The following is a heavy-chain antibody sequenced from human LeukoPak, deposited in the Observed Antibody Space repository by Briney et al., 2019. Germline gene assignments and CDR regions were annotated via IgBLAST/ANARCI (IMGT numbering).Heavy chain of an antibody. D-gene: IGHD3-10*01. Sequence: KPSETLSLTCTVSGGSISSGSYYWSWIRQPAGKGLEWIGRIYTSGSTNYNPSLKSRVTISVDTSKNQFSLKLSSVTAADTAVYYCARVQLWLGDGRYYFDYWGQGTLVTVSS. J-gene: IGHJ4*02. V-gene: IGHV4-61*02. CDR2: IYTSGST. CDR3: ARVQLWLGDGRYYFDY. CDR1: GGSISSGSYY.